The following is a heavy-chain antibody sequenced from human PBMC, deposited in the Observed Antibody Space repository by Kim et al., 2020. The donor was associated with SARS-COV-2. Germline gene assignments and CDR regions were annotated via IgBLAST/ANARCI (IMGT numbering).Heavy chain of an antibody. J-gene: IGHJ4*02. V-gene: IGHV3-23*01. CDR2: ITSGGGNT. Sequence: GGSLRLSCSASGFTFSSYDMGWVRQAPGMGLEWVSSITSGGGNTYYTDSVKGRFTISRDNSKNTLFLQMNNLGAEDTAVYFCAKKAVLGSGWGADYWGQGTLVTVSS. CDR3: AKKAVLGSGWGADY. D-gene: IGHD6-19*01. CDR1: GFTFSSYD.